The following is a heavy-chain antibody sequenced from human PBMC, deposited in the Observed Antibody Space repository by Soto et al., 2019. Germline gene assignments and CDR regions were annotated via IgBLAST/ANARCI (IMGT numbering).Heavy chain of an antibody. D-gene: IGHD1-7*01. J-gene: IGHJ4*02. CDR2: INHSGST. V-gene: IGHV4-34*01. CDR1: GGSFSGYY. Sequence: SETLSLTCAVYGGSFSGYYWSWIRQPPGKGLEWIGEINHSGSTNYNPSLKSRVTISVDTSKNQFSLKLSSVTAADTAVYYCARFSVGTIKHYWGQGTLVTVSS. CDR3: ARFSVGTIKHY.